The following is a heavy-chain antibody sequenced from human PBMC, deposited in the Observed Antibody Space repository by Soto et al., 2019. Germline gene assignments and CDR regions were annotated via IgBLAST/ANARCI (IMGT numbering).Heavy chain of an antibody. CDR2: INPSGGST. CDR1: GYTFTGYY. D-gene: IGHD4-17*01. CDR3: ARDLGPTTVTNFWPGDMDV. Sequence: ASVKVSCKASGYTFTGYYMHWVRQAPGQGLEWMGIINPSGGSTSYAQKFQGRVTMTRDTSTSTVYMELSSLRSEDTAVYYCARDLGPTTVTNFWPGDMDVWGQGTTVTVSS. V-gene: IGHV1-46*01. J-gene: IGHJ6*02.